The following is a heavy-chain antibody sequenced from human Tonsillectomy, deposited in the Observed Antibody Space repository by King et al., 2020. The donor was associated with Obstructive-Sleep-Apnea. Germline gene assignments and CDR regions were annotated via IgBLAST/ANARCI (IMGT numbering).Heavy chain of an antibody. CDR1: GFTFSSYW. D-gene: IGHD4-17*01. J-gene: IGHJ5*02. Sequence: VQLVESGGGLVQPGGSLRLSCAASGFTFSSYWMHWVRQAPGKGLVWVSRINSDGSSTSYADSVKGRFTISRDNAKNTLYLQMNRRRAEETAVYYCARAGDYGDYVNWFDPWGQGTLVTVSS. V-gene: IGHV3-74*01. CDR2: INSDGSST. CDR3: ARAGDYGDYVNWFDP.